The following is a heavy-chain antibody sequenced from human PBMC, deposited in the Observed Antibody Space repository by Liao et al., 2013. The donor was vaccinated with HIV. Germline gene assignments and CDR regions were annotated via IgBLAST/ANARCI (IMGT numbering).Heavy chain of an antibody. CDR1: GGSITSGSFY. D-gene: IGHD1-26*01. J-gene: IGHJ3*02. Sequence: QVQLQESGPGLVTPSQTLSLTCTVSGGSITSGSFYWTWIRQPAGKGLEWIGRIYSSGSTNYNSSLKSRVTISVDTSKNQLSLKLTSVTAADTAVYYCARAVYFPRGTGFGFDIWGLGTLVTVSS. CDR2: IYSSGST. V-gene: IGHV4-61*02. CDR3: ARAVYFPRGTGFGFDI.